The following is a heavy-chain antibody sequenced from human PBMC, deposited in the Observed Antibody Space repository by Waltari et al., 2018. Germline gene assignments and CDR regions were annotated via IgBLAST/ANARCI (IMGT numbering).Heavy chain of an antibody. V-gene: IGHV3-7*03. CDR1: GVTFSGYW. CDR3: ARGSGFLIDY. D-gene: IGHD3-22*01. J-gene: IGHJ4*02. Sequence: EVQLVESGGDLVPPGGSRRRSCVASGVTFSGYWMTWVRQAPGKGLEWVAIIKEDDSEIYYLDFVKGRFTISRENAKNSVHLQMNSLRVEDTAVYYCARGSGFLIDYWGQGTLITVSS. CDR2: IKEDDSEI.